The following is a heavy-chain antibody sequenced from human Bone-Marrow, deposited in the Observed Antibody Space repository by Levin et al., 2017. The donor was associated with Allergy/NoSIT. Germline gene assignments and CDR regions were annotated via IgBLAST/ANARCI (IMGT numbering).Heavy chain of an antibody. D-gene: IGHD2-15*01. Sequence: GGSLRLSCAASGFTFSSYGMHWVRQAPGKGLEWVAVISYDGSNKNYADFVKGRFTISRDNSKNTLYLQMNSLRAEDTAVYYCANDLGYCSGGSCRLIDAFDIWGQGTMVTVSS. V-gene: IGHV3-30*18. J-gene: IGHJ3*02. CDR2: ISYDGSNK. CDR3: ANDLGYCSGGSCRLIDAFDI. CDR1: GFTFSSYG.